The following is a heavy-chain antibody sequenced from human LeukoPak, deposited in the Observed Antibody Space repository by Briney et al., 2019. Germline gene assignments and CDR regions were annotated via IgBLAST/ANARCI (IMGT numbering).Heavy chain of an antibody. D-gene: IGHD5-12*01. CDR1: GFTFSSYS. CDR2: ISSSSSTI. CDR3: AKSGYAFYYYYGMDV. J-gene: IGHJ6*02. Sequence: GGSLRLSCAASGFTFSSYSMNWVRQAPGKGLEWVSYISSSSSTIYYADSVKGRFTISRDNAKNSLYLQMNSLRAEDTAVYYCAKSGYAFYYYYGMDVWGQGTTVTVSS. V-gene: IGHV3-48*04.